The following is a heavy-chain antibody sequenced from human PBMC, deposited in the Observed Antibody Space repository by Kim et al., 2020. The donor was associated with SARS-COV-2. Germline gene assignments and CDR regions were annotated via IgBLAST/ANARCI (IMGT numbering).Heavy chain of an antibody. CDR3: AKDMSSSVWTGFDP. J-gene: IGHJ5*02. Sequence: GGSLRLSCAASGFTFDDYAMHWVRQAPGKGLEWVSVISWNSGTIGYADSVKGRFTISRDNSKNSLYLQMNSLRAEDTALYYCAKDMSSSVWTGFDPWGQGTLVTVSS. D-gene: IGHD3-9*01. V-gene: IGHV3-9*01. CDR2: ISWNSGTI. CDR1: GFTFDDYA.